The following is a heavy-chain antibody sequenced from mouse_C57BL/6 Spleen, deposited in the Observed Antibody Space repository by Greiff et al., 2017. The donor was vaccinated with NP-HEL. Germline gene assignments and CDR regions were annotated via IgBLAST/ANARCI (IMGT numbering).Heavy chain of an antibody. CDR1: GFTFSDYG. V-gene: IGHV5-17*01. D-gene: IGHD4-1*01. CDR3: ARELHWDFDV. CDR2: ISSGSSTI. Sequence: EVKVVESGGGLVKPGGSLKLSCAASGFTFSDYGMHWVRQAPEKGLEWVAYISSGSSTIYYADTVKGRFTISRDNANNTLFLQMTSLRSEDTAMYYCARELHWDFDVWGTGTTVTVSS. J-gene: IGHJ1*03.